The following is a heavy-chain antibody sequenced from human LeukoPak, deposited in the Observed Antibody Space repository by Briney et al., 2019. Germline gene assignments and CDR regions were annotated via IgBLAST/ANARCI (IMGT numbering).Heavy chain of an antibody. CDR3: ARSQRSSNYYGMDV. V-gene: IGHV4-30-2*01. D-gene: IGHD1-26*01. Sequence: SETLSLTCAVSGGSISSGGYSWSWIRQPPGKGLEWIGCIYHSGNSYYNPSLKNRVTISVDRSKNQFSLKLSSVTAADTAVYYCARSQRSSNYYGMDVWGQGTTVTVSS. CDR2: IYHSGNS. J-gene: IGHJ6*02. CDR1: GGSISSGGYS.